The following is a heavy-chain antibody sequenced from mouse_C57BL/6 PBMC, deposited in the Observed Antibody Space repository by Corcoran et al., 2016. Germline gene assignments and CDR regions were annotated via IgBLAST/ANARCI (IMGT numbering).Heavy chain of an antibody. V-gene: IGHV1-80*01. CDR1: GYAFSSYW. J-gene: IGHJ4*01. CDR3: ARAPIDYAMDY. CDR2: IYPGDGDT. Sequence: QVQLQQSGAELVKPGASVKISCKASGYAFSSYWMNWGKQRPGKGLEWIGQIYPGDGDTNYNGKFKGKATLTADKSSSTAYMQLSSLTSEDAAVYCCARAPIDYAMDYWGQGTSVTVSS.